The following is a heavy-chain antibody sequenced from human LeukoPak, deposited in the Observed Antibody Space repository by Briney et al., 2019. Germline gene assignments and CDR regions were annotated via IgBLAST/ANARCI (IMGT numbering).Heavy chain of an antibody. D-gene: IGHD3-10*01. J-gene: IGHJ3*02. CDR2: ISSSSSYI. CDR3: ARSYYYGSGTHLAAFDI. CDR1: GFTFSSYS. Sequence: PGGSLRLSCAASGFTFSSYSMNWVRQAPGKGLEWVSSISSSSSYIYYADSVKGRFTISRDNAKNSLYLQMNSLRAEDTAVYYCARSYYYGSGTHLAAFDIWGQGTMVTVSS. V-gene: IGHV3-21*01.